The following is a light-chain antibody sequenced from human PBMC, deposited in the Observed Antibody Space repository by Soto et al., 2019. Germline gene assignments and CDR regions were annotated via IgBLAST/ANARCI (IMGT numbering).Light chain of an antibody. J-gene: IGKJ5*01. Sequence: DIQMTQSPSSLSASVGDRVTIPCRASQSISNYLNWYQQKPGKAPKLLIYAASSLPSGVPSRLSGSGSGTDFTLTIICLQPEDFATYYCQQSYSTPRTFGQGTRLEI. CDR1: QSISNY. CDR3: QQSYSTPRT. CDR2: AAS. V-gene: IGKV1-39*01.